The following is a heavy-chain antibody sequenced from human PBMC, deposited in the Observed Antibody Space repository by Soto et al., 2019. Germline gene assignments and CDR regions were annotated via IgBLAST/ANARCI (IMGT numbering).Heavy chain of an antibody. Sequence: GASVKVSCKASGGTFSSYAISWVRQAPGQGLEWMGGIIPIFGTANYAQKFQGRVTITADESTSTAYMELSSLRSEDTAVYYCARAGYDFWSGYPHPTYYYGMDVWGQGTTVTVSS. CDR2: IIPIFGTA. CDR3: ARAGYDFWSGYPHPTYYYGMDV. V-gene: IGHV1-69*13. CDR1: GGTFSSYA. J-gene: IGHJ6*02. D-gene: IGHD3-3*01.